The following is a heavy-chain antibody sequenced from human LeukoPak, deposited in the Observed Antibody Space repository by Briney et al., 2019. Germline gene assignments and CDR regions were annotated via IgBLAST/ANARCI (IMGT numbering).Heavy chain of an antibody. D-gene: IGHD3-16*01. CDR1: GASISSYY. CDR2: IYYSGGT. V-gene: IGHV4-59*01. J-gene: IGHJ3*01. CDR3: ARVFWGQLHAFDF. Sequence: PSETLSLTCTVSGASISSYYWSWIRQPPGKGLEWIGYIYYSGGTNYNPSLKSRVTISIDTSKNQFSLNLSSVTAADTAVYYCARVFWGQLHAFDFWGQGTMVTVSS.